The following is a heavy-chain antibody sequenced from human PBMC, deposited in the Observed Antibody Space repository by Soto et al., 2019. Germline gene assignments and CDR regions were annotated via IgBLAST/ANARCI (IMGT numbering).Heavy chain of an antibody. CDR1: GFTFSSYA. J-gene: IGHJ3*02. Sequence: PGGSLRLSCAASGFTFSSYAMHWVRQAPGKGLEWVAVISYDGSNKYYADSVKGRFTISRDNSKNTLYLQMNSLRAEDTAVYYCASPGALSSTSCPKGNSFGDCYPNNAFDIWGQGTMVTVSS. CDR3: ASPGALSSTSCPKGNSFGDCYPNNAFDI. V-gene: IGHV3-30-3*01. CDR2: ISYDGSNK. D-gene: IGHD2-2*01.